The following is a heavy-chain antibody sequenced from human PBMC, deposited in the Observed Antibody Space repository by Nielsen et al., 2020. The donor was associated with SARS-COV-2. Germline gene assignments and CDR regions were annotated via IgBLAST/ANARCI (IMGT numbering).Heavy chain of an antibody. Sequence: GGSLRLSCAASGFTFSTYAMTWVRQAPGKGLEWVSAIRGSGDETYHADSVKGRFTIFRDNSKNTLFLQMNSLKAEDTAVYYCAKGARGCSGGSCYSTSSGMDVWGQGTTVTVSS. CDR1: GFTFSTYA. V-gene: IGHV3-23*01. J-gene: IGHJ6*02. D-gene: IGHD2-15*01. CDR3: AKGARGCSGGSCYSTSSGMDV. CDR2: IRGSGDET.